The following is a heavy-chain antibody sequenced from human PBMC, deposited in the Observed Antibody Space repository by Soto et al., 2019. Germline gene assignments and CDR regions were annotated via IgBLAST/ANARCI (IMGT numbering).Heavy chain of an antibody. D-gene: IGHD3-22*01. CDR1: GFTFSSYA. CDR2: ISGSGGST. CDR3: AKTRITMIVLVINDAFDI. Sequence: EVQLLESGGGLVQPGGSLRLSCAASGFTFSSYAMSWVRQAPGKGLEWVSAISGSGGSTYYADSVKGRFTISRDNSKTTLYLQMNSLRAEDTAVYYCAKTRITMIVLVINDAFDIWGQGTMVTVSS. J-gene: IGHJ3*02. V-gene: IGHV3-23*01.